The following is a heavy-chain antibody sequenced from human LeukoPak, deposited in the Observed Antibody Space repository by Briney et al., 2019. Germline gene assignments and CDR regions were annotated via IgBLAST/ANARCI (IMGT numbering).Heavy chain of an antibody. V-gene: IGHV3-23*01. CDR3: AGDSYDSSGFAVKADAFDI. CDR2: ISGSGGST. J-gene: IGHJ3*02. CDR1: GFTVSSNY. Sequence: PGGSLRLSCAASGFTVSSNYMSWVRQAPGKGLEWVSAISGSGGSTYYADSVKGRFTISRDNSKNTLYLQMNSLRAEDTAVYYCAGDSYDSSGFAVKADAFDIWGQGTMVTVSS. D-gene: IGHD3-22*01.